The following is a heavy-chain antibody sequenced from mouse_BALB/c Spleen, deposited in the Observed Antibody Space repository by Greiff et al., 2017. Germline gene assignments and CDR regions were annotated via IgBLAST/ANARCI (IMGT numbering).Heavy chain of an antibody. V-gene: IGHV2-9*02. CDR3: ARGLITTVVPWYLDV. CDR2: ICAGGST. J-gene: IGHJ1*01. CDR1: GFSFTSYG. D-gene: IGHD1-1*01. Sequence: VQLVESGPGLVAPSQSLSITCTVSGFSFTSYGVHWVRQPPGKGLEWLGVICAGGSTNYNSALMSRLSISKDNSKGKVFLRMNSLQTDDTAMYYCARGLITTVVPWYLDVWGAGTTVTVSS.